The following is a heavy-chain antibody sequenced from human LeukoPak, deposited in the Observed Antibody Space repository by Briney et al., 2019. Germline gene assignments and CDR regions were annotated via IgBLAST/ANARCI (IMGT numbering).Heavy chain of an antibody. V-gene: IGHV4-59*01. D-gene: IGHD2/OR15-2a*01. CDR1: GGSISGYY. CDR2: IYHSGST. J-gene: IGHJ4*02. Sequence: SETLSLTCTVSGGSISGYYWSWIRQPPGKGLEWIGYIYHSGSTNYNPSLKSRVTISLDTSMNVFSLNLNSVTDADTAVYYCARPGKNSRTYDYWAQEPLVTVSS. CDR3: ARPGKNSRTYDY.